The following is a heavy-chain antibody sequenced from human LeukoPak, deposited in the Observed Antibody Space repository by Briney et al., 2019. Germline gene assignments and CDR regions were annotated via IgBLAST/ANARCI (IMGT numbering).Heavy chain of an antibody. J-gene: IGHJ6*03. CDR3: AKRRGLELTYYYHMDV. D-gene: IGHD1-7*01. V-gene: IGHV3-48*03. CDR1: GFTFSSYE. CDR2: ISSSGSTI. Sequence: GGSLRLSCAASGFTFSSYEMNWVRQAPGKGLEWVSYISSSGSTIYYADSVKGRFTISRDNSKNTLYLQMNSLRADDTAVYYCAKRRGLELTYYYHMDVWGKGTTVTVSS.